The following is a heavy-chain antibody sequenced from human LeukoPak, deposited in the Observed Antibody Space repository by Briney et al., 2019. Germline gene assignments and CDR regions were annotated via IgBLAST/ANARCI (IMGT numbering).Heavy chain of an antibody. CDR2: IYSGGDT. CDR1: GFTVSSNY. Sequence: GGSLRLSCAASGFTVSSNYMSWVRQAPGKGLEWVSVIYSGGDTHYADSVKGRFTISRDNSKNTLYLQMNSLRAEDTAVYYCARNNGGREVVGDWFDPWGQGTLVTVSS. D-gene: IGHD1-26*01. V-gene: IGHV3-53*01. J-gene: IGHJ5*02. CDR3: ARNNGGREVVGDWFDP.